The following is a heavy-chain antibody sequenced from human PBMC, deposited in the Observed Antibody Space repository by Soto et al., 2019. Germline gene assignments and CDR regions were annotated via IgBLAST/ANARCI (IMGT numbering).Heavy chain of an antibody. J-gene: IGHJ6*02. CDR2: ILNDGSNR. Sequence: SVGGVVQPGRSLRLSCAASEFTFSNYGMHWVRQAPGKGLEWVAVILNDGSNRYHADSVKDRFTISRDNSKNTLYLQMNSLRAEDTAVYYCARDDEYSGNGMDVWGQGTTVTVS. D-gene: IGHD3-10*01. V-gene: IGHV3-33*01. CDR1: EFTFSNYG. CDR3: ARDDEYSGNGMDV.